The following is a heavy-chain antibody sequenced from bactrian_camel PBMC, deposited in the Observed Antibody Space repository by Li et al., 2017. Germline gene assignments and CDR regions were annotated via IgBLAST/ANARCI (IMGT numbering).Heavy chain of an antibody. V-gene: IGHV3S53*01. J-gene: IGHJ4*01. CDR2: VESDAHT. CDR1: GSSINTLR. Sequence: QVQLVESGGDSVQIGGSLSLSCVASGSSINTLRMAWFRQPPGAKREGVAVVESDAHTTYADSAKGRFTVSADNAENILHLQMNSLRIEDTAMYYCAATPFVCPTSVRGVASDFGYWGQGTQVTVSS. D-gene: IGHD2*01. CDR3: AATPFVCPTSVRGVASDFGY.